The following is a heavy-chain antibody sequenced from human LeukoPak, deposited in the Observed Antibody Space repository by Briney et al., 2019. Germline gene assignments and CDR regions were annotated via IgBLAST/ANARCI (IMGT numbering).Heavy chain of an antibody. CDR2: MNPNSGNT. D-gene: IGHD2-2*01. Sequence: GASVKVSCKASGYTFTSYGINWVRQATGQGLEWMGWMNPNSGNTGYAQKFQGRVTMTRNTSISTAYMELSSLRSEDTAVHYCARSMPPYGYYYYGMDVWGQGTTVTVSS. CDR3: ARSMPPYGYYYYGMDV. V-gene: IGHV1-8*01. CDR1: GYTFTSYG. J-gene: IGHJ6*02.